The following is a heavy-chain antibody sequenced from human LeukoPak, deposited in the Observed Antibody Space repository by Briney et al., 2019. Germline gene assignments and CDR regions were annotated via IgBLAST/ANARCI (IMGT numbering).Heavy chain of an antibody. D-gene: IGHD2-8*02. V-gene: IGHV3-23*01. CDR2: ISGSGSNT. CDR3: AKAITALVLTTWDS. Sequence: AGGSLRLSCAASGFTFYTYGMNLIRQAPGKGLEWVSTISGSGSNTYYADSVKGRFTIFRDNSRNILYLQMNSLRAEDTAVYYCAKAITALVLTTWDSWGQGTLVTVSP. CDR1: GFTFYTYG. J-gene: IGHJ4*02.